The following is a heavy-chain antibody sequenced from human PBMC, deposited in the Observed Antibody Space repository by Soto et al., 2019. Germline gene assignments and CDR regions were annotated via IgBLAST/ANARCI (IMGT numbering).Heavy chain of an antibody. CDR3: ARGRGYCGGTNCYLDY. CDR2: ISTYNGDT. CDR1: GYTFTRSG. Sequence: ASVKVSCKASGYTFTRSGISWVRQAPGQGLEWMGWISTYNGDTNYAQTFQGRVTMTTDTSTSTVHMEVRSLRSDDTAVYYCARGRGYCGGTNCYLDYWGQGTLVTVSS. D-gene: IGHD2-21*01. J-gene: IGHJ4*02. V-gene: IGHV1-18*01.